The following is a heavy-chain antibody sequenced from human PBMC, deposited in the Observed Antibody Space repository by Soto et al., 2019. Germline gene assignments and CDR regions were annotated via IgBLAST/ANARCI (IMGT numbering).Heavy chain of an antibody. V-gene: IGHV4-30-4*01. CDR1: GGSLSSGDYY. CDR2: IYYSGST. Sequence: LSLTCTVSGGSLSSGDYYWSWIRQPPGKGLEWIGYIYYSGSTYYNPSLKSRVTISVDTSKNQFSLKLSSVTAADTAVYYCARDVVGASIDYWGQGTLVTVSS. J-gene: IGHJ4*02. D-gene: IGHD1-26*01. CDR3: ARDVVGASIDY.